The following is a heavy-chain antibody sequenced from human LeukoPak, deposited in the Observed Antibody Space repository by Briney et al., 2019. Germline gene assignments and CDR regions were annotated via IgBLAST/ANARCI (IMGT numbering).Heavy chain of an antibody. J-gene: IGHJ3*02. CDR1: GYTFTVYY. CDR3: ARDFWSSDAFDI. D-gene: IGHD3-3*01. V-gene: IGHV1-2*02. CDR2: INPNSGGT. Sequence: ASVKVSCKASGYTFTVYYMHWVRQAPGQGLEWMGWINPNSGGTNYAQKFQGRITMTRDTSISTAYMELSRLRSDDTAVYYCARDFWSSDAFDIWGQGTMVTVSS.